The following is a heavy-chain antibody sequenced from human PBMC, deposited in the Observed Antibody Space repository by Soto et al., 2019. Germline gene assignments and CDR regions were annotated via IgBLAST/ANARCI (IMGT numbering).Heavy chain of an antibody. CDR3: AKDGDDSRGAIYYFDY. CDR1: GFTFSTYA. V-gene: IGHV3-23*01. CDR2: ISGSPSST. D-gene: IGHD3-22*01. Sequence: PVGSLRLSCAASGFTFSTYAMSCVRHSPGKGLEWVSAISGSPSSTYYADSVKGRFTITRDNSKKTLFLQMNSLRAEDTAIYYCAKDGDDSRGAIYYFDYWGQGIPVNVSS. J-gene: IGHJ4*02.